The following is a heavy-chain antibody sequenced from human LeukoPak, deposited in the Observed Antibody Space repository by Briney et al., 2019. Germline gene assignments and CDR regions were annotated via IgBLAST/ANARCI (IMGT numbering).Heavy chain of an antibody. CDR2: INHSGST. V-gene: IGHV4-34*01. CDR1: GGSLSGYY. CDR3: ARLPASGKFRVPKAY. Sequence: SETLSLTCAVYGGSLSGYYWSWIRQPPGKGLEWIGEINHSGSTNYNPSLKSRVTISVDTSKNQFSLKLSSVTAADTAVYYCARLPASGKFRVPKAYWGQGTLVTVSS. D-gene: IGHD3-10*01. J-gene: IGHJ4*02.